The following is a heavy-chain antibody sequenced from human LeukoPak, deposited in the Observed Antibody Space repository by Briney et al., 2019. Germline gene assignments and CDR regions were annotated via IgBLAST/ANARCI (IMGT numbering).Heavy chain of an antibody. Sequence: GGSLRLSCAASGFTVSSNYMSWVRQAPGKGLEWVSVIYSGGSTYYADSVKGRFTISRDNSKNTLYLQMNSLRAEDTAVYYCAKEYASLGRGGLFDYWGQGTLVTVSS. J-gene: IGHJ4*02. D-gene: IGHD3-16*01. V-gene: IGHV3-53*01. CDR2: IYSGGST. CDR3: AKEYASLGRGGLFDY. CDR1: GFTVSSNY.